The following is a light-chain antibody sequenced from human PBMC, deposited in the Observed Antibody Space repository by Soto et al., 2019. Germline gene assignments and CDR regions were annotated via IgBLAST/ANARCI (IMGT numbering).Light chain of an antibody. Sequence: DIVMTQSPDSLAGSLGERATINCKSSQSILYSSDNRNDLVWYQQKPGLPPKMLMSGASTRPSGVPDRFSGSESGTDFTLTISSLQAEDVAVYYCQQYYNSPYTCGQGTKLEIK. CDR2: GAS. J-gene: IGKJ2*01. CDR3: QQYYNSPYT. V-gene: IGKV4-1*01. CDR1: QSILYSSDNRND.